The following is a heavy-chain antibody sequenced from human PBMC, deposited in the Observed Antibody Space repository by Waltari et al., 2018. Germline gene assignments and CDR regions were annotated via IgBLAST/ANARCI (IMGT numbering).Heavy chain of an antibody. CDR1: GFTLSSSS. D-gene: IGHD2-21*01. V-gene: IGHV3-48*04. CDR2: ISSSSSTI. J-gene: IGHJ4*02. Sequence: EVQLVESGGGLVQHGGSLRLSCAASGFTLSSSSMNRVRSAPGKGLEWVSYISSSSSTIYYADSVKGRFTISRDNAKNSLYLQMNSLRAEDTAVYYCARDTLVWTSYSFDYWGQGTLVTVSS. CDR3: ARDTLVWTSYSFDY.